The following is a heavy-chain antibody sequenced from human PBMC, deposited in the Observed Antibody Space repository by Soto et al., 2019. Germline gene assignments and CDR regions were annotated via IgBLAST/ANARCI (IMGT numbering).Heavy chain of an antibody. Sequence: QVQLVESGGGVVQPGRSLRLSCAASGFTFSTSGMHWVRQAPGKGLEWVAMISHDGSETFYADSVKGRFTISRDTSENTHYLQMNSLGPEGTATYYCAKDWGSSGWYNWFDPWGQGTLVTVSS. D-gene: IGHD6-13*01. CDR3: AKDWGSSGWYNWFDP. CDR1: GFTFSTSG. V-gene: IGHV3-30*18. CDR2: ISHDGSET. J-gene: IGHJ5*02.